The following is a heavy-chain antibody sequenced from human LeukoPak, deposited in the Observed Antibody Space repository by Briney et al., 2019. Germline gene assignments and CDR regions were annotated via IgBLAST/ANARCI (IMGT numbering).Heavy chain of an antibody. CDR2: IHYSGST. CDR3: ARVVGGYQQNFDY. D-gene: IGHD1-26*01. J-gene: IGHJ4*02. CDR1: GGSISSGDYY. V-gene: IGHV4-61*08. Sequence: SQTLSLTCTVSGGSISSGDYYWSWIRQPPGKGLEWIGSIHYSGSTNYNPSLKSRVTISLDTSKNQFSLKLSSVTAVDTAVYYCARVVGGYQQNFDYWGQGTLVTVSS.